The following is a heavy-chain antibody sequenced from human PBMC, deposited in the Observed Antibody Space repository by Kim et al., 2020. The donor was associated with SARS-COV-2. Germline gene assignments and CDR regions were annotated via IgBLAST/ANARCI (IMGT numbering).Heavy chain of an antibody. J-gene: IGHJ4*02. D-gene: IGHD2-15*01. V-gene: IGHV3-74*01. Sequence: VEGRLTISRDSAKNTLYLQMNRLRAEDTAVYYCARGGPKYCSGGSCFSSDYWGQGTLVTVSS. CDR3: ARGGPKYCSGGSCFSSDY.